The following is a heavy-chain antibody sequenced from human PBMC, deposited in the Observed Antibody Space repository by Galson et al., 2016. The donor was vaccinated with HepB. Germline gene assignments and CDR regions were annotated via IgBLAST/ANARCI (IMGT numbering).Heavy chain of an antibody. CDR1: GFTFTYYS. CDR2: ISISGDVT. Sequence: SLRLSCAASGFTFTYYSMHWVRQAPGKGLEYVSSISISGDVTHYGDAVEGRFTISRDNSKDTLYLQMSSLRPDDTALYYCVKDVAGAGWYDFDYWGQGTLVTVSS. J-gene: IGHJ4*02. CDR3: VKDVAGAGWYDFDY. V-gene: IGHV3-64D*06. D-gene: IGHD6-19*01.